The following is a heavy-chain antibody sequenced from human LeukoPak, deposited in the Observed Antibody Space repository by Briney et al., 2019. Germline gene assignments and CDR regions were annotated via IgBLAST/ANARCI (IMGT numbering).Heavy chain of an antibody. CDR3: ARGGMTPGNYYYYMDV. CDR1: GYTLTGYY. CDR2: INPNSGGT. V-gene: IGHV1-2*02. D-gene: IGHD1-26*01. Sequence: ASVKVSCKASGYTLTGYYMHWVRQAPGQGLEWMGWINPNSGGTNYAQKFQGRVTMTRDTSISTAYMELSRLRSDDTAVYYCARGGMTPGNYYYYMDVWGKGTTVTVSS. J-gene: IGHJ6*03.